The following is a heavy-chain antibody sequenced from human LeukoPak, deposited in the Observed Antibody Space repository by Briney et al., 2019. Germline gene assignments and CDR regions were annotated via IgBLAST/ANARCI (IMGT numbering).Heavy chain of an antibody. J-gene: IGHJ4*02. CDR2: IDYSGST. Sequence: PSGTLSLTCAVYSGSFSGYYWTWIRQPPGKGLEWIGEIDYSGSTNYNPSLRSRVTISLATSKKQFSLKLTSVTAADTAVYYCARRGFGQFPYYFDYWGMGNLVTVSS. D-gene: IGHD3-10*01. CDR1: SGSFSGYY. CDR3: ARRGFGQFPYYFDY. V-gene: IGHV4-34*01.